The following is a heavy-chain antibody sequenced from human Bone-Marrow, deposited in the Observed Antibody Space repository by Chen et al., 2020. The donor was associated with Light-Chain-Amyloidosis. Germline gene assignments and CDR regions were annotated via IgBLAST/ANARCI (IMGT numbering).Heavy chain of an antibody. V-gene: IGHV3-49*04. Sequence: VESWGGLVQPGRSLRLSCIGSGFTFGDYAMSRVRQAPGKGLEWVGFIRPKAYGGTTDYAASVKGRFTISRDDSKSIAYLQMNSLKTEDTALYYCTRDSLVASVRGMDVWGQGTTVIVSS. CDR1: GFTFGDYA. CDR3: TRDSLVASVRGMDV. J-gene: IGHJ6*02. CDR2: IRPKAYGGTT. D-gene: IGHD5-12*01.